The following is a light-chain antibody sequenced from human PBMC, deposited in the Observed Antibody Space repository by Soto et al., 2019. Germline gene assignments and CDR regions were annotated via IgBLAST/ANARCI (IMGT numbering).Light chain of an antibody. V-gene: IGLV2-23*01. J-gene: IGLJ2*01. CDR2: EGS. CDR3: CSYAGSSTWV. Sequence: QSALTQPASVSGSPGQSITISCTGTSSDVGSYNLVSWYQQHPGKAPKLMIYEGSKRPSGVSNLFSGSKSDNTASLTISGLQAEDEADYYCCSYAGSSTWVFGGGTKVTVL. CDR1: SSDVGSYNL.